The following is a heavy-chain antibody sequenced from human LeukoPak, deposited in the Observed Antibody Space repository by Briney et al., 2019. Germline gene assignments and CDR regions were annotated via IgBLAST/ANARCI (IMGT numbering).Heavy chain of an antibody. CDR3: ARGIAVAGTDYYFDY. D-gene: IGHD6-19*01. V-gene: IGHV4-39*07. CDR2: IYYSGST. J-gene: IGHJ4*02. Sequence: SETLSLTCTVSGGSISSSSYYWGWIRQPPGKGLEWIGSIYYSGSTYYNPSLKSRVTISVDTSKNQFSLKLSSVTAADTAVYYCARGIAVAGTDYYFDYWGQGTLVTVSS. CDR1: GGSISSSSYY.